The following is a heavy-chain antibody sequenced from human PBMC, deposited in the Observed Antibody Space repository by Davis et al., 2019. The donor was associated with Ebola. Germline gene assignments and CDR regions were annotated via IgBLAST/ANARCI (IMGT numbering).Heavy chain of an antibody. V-gene: IGHV3-73*01. Sequence: PGGSLRLSCVASGFSFSGAAMHWVRQAPGKGLEWVGRIRGKTKDYATAYAESVKGRFTISRDDGKNTAYLQMHSLKSEDAAVYYCTTLIDFWGQGTLVTVSS. CDR2: IRGKTKDYAT. CDR1: GFSFSGAA. CDR3: TTLIDF. D-gene: IGHD3-22*01. J-gene: IGHJ4*02.